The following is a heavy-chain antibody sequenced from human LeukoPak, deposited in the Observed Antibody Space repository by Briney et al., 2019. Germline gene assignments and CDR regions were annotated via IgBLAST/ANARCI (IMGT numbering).Heavy chain of an antibody. CDR1: GYTFTGYY. J-gene: IGHJ6*03. CDR3: ARDRITGITNYYYYMDV. V-gene: IGHV1-2*02. CDR2: INPNSGGT. D-gene: IGHD1-7*01. Sequence: GASVKVSCKASGYTFTGYYIHWVRQAPGQGLDWMGWINPNSGGTNYAQKFQGRVTMTRDTSISTAYMELSRLRSDDTAVYYCARDRITGITNYYYYMDVWGKGTTVTVSS.